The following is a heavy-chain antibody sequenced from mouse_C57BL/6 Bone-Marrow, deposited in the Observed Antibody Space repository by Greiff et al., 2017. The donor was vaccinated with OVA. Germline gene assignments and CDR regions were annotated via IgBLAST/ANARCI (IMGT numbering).Heavy chain of an antibody. Sequence: QVQLQQSGAELVRPGASVTLSCKASGYTFTDYEMHWVKQTPVHGLEWIGAIDPETGGTAYNQKFKGKAILTADKSSSTAYMELRSLTSEDSAVYYCTRWAPYDGYPMDYWGQGTSVTVSS. CDR1: GYTFTDYE. D-gene: IGHD2-3*01. CDR2: IDPETGGT. J-gene: IGHJ4*01. CDR3: TRWAPYDGYPMDY. V-gene: IGHV1-15*01.